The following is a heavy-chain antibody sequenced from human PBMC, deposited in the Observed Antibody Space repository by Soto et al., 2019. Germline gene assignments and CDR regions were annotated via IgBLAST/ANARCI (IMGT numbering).Heavy chain of an antibody. J-gene: IGHJ4*02. CDR3: ASEVAGARFDY. CDR2: IIPIFGTA. Sequence: ASVKVSCKASGGTFSSYAISWVRQAPGQGLEWMGGIIPIFGTANYAQKFQGRVTITADESTSTAYMELSSLRSEDTAVYYCASEVAGARFDYWGQGTLVTVSS. CDR1: GGTFSSYA. V-gene: IGHV1-69*13. D-gene: IGHD6-19*01.